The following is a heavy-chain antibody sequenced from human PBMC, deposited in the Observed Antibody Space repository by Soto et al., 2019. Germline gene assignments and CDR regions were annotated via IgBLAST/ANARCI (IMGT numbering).Heavy chain of an antibody. V-gene: IGHV1-2*04. CDR3: ARDRIAAAGGSYYYGMDV. CDR2: INPNSGGT. D-gene: IGHD6-13*01. CDR1: GYTFTGYY. J-gene: IGHJ6*02. Sequence: QVQLVQSGAEVKKPGASVKVSCKASGYTFTGYYMHWVRQAPGQGLEWMGWINPNSGGTNYAQKVQGWVTMTRDTSISTADMELSRLRSDDTAVYYCARDRIAAAGGSYYYGMDVWGQGTTVTVSS.